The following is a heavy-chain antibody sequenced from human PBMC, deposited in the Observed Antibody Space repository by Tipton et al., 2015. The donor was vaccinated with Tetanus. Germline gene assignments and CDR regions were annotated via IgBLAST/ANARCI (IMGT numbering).Heavy chain of an antibody. CDR3: AKRGPPGDYYDSSGYYSDH. Sequence: SLRLSCAASGFTFSSYAMSWVRQAPGQGLEWVSAISGSGGSTYYADSVKGRFTISRDNSKNTLYLQMNSRRAEDTAVYYCAKRGPPGDYYDSSGYYSDHWGQGTLVTVSS. V-gene: IGHV3-23*01. J-gene: IGHJ4*02. CDR2: ISGSGGST. CDR1: GFTFSSYA. D-gene: IGHD3-22*01.